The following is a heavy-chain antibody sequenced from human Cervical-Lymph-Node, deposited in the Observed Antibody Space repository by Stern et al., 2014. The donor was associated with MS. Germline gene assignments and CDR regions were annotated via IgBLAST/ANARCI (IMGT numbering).Heavy chain of an antibody. V-gene: IGHV3-23*04. J-gene: IGHJ4*02. Sequence: EVQLVQSGGGLVQPGGSLRLSCAASGFTFSSYAMNWVRQAPGKGLEWVSSISSSGGSTDYADSVKGRITISRDNSKNTLYLQMNSLRAEDTAVYYCAKGHSSSSWYMFDYWGQGTLVTVSS. D-gene: IGHD6-13*01. CDR2: ISSSGGST. CDR1: GFTFSSYA. CDR3: AKGHSSSSWYMFDY.